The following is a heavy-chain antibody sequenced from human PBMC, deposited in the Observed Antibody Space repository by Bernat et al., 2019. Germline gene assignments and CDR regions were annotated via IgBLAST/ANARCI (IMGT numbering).Heavy chain of an antibody. V-gene: IGHV4-39*01. CDR1: GGSISSSSYY. D-gene: IGHD2-21*02. CDR2: IYYSGST. CDR3: ARHSAVTAFYFQH. Sequence: QLQLQESGPGLVKPSETLSLTCIVSGGSISSSSYYWGWIRQPPGKGLEWIGSIYYSGSTYYNPSLKSRVTISVDTSKNQFSLKLTSETAADTAVYYCARHSAVTAFYFQHWGQGTLVTVSS. J-gene: IGHJ1*01.